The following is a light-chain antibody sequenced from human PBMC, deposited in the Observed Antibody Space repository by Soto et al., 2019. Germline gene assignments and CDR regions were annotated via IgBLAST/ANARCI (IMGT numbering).Light chain of an antibody. V-gene: IGLV1-47*01. Sequence: QAVVTQPPSASGTPGQRVTISFSGATSKIGSNYVYWYQQLPGTAPKLLFYRNNQRPSGVPDRFSGSKSGTSASLAISGLRSEDEADYYCAAWDDSLSGVVFGGGTKLTVL. CDR2: RNN. J-gene: IGLJ2*01. CDR3: AAWDDSLSGVV. CDR1: TSKIGSNY.